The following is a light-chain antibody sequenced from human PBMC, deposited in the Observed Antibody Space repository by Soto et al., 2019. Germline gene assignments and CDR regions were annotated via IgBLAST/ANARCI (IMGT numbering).Light chain of an antibody. J-gene: IGLJ1*01. V-gene: IGLV2-11*01. CDR3: CSYAGSSSYV. CDR1: SSDVGGYNY. Sequence: QLVLTQPRSVSGSPGQSVTISCTGTSSDVGGYNYVSWYQQHPGKAPKLMIYDVSKRPSGVPDRFSGSKSGNTASLTISGLQAEDEADYYCCSYAGSSSYVFGTGTKLTVL. CDR2: DVS.